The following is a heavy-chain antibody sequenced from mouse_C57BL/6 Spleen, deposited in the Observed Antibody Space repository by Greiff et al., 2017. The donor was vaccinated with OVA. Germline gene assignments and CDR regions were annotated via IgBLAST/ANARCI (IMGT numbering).Heavy chain of an antibody. CDR3: ARGGYYPSYDAMDY. J-gene: IGHJ4*01. CDR2: IYPGSGNT. Sequence: QVHVKQSGAELVRPGASVKLSCKASGYTFTDYYINWVKQRPGQGLEWIARIYPGSGNTYYNEKFKGKATLTAEKSSSTAYMQLSSLTSEDSAVYFCARGGYYPSYDAMDYWGQGTSVTVSS. D-gene: IGHD2-3*01. V-gene: IGHV1-76*01. CDR1: GYTFTDYY.